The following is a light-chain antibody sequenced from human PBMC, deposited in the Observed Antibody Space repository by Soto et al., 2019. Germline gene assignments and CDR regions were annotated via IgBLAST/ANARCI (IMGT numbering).Light chain of an antibody. CDR2: GAS. Sequence: EIVLTQSPGTLSLSPGERATPSCRASQSLSSNYLAWYQQRPGQSPRLLVYGASSRATGIPDRFSGSGFGTDFALTISRLEPEDSAVYYCHQYDNAPFTFGPGTRVGIK. CDR1: QSLSSNY. J-gene: IGKJ3*01. CDR3: HQYDNAPFT. V-gene: IGKV3-20*01.